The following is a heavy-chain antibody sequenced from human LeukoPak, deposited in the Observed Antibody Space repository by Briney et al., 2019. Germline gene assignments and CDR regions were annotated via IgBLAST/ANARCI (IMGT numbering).Heavy chain of an antibody. J-gene: IGHJ4*02. V-gene: IGHV3-30*02. D-gene: IGHD3-9*01. CDR3: AKPSSILTDGTFDY. Sequence: GGSLRLSCAASGFTFSSYGMHWVRQAPGKGLEWVAFIRYDGSNKYYADSVKGRFTISRDNSKNTLYLQMNSLRAEDTAVYYCAKPSSILTDGTFDYWGQGTLVTVSS. CDR1: GFTFSSYG. CDR2: IRYDGSNK.